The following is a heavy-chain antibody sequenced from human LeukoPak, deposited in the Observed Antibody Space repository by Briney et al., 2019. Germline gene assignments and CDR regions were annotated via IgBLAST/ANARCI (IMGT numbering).Heavy chain of an antibody. J-gene: IGHJ6*02. CDR3: ARGRSNYYGMDV. CDR1: GGSISSSNW. CDR2: IYYNGNT. V-gene: IGHV4-4*02. D-gene: IGHD1-26*01. Sequence: SETLTLTCAVSGGSISSSNWWRWVRQPPGKGLEWIGYIYYNGNTNYSPSLKSRVTMSVDTSKNLPSLKVSSVTAADTAVYYCARGRSNYYGMDVWGQGTTVTVSS.